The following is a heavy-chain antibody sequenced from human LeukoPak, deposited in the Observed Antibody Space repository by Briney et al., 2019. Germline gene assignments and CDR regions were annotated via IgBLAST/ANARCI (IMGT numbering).Heavy chain of an antibody. Sequence: PGGSLRLSYAASGFTVSSNYMSWVRQAPGKGLEWVSVIYSGGSTYYADSVKGRFTISRDNAKNSLYLQMNSLRAEDTAIYYCARDLPVSGAYHQFDSWGQGTLVTVSS. D-gene: IGHD4/OR15-4a*01. CDR2: IYSGGST. CDR1: GFTVSSNY. CDR3: ARDLPVSGAYHQFDS. V-gene: IGHV3-66*01. J-gene: IGHJ4*02.